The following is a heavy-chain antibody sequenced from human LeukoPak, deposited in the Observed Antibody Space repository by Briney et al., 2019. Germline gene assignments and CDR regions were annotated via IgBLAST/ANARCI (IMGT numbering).Heavy chain of an antibody. CDR1: GFTFSSYA. CDR3: AKVGIVVVPAARHYYYYGMDV. V-gene: IGHV3-23*01. CDR2: ISGSGGST. J-gene: IGHJ6*02. D-gene: IGHD2-2*01. Sequence: GGSLRLSCAASGFTFSSYAMSWVRQAPGKGLEWVSAISGSGGSTYYADSVKGRFTISRDNSKNTLYLQMNSLRAEDTAVYYCAKVGIVVVPAARHYYYYGMDVWGQGTTVTVSS.